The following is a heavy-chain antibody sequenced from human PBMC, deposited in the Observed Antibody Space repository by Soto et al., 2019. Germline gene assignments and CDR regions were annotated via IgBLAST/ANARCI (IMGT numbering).Heavy chain of an antibody. V-gene: IGHV4-61*08. CDR3: GRMPVAISILYWFDL. Sequence: SETLSLTCTVSGGSVSSGDYYWSWIRQPPGKGLEWIGHIYYSGSTNFNPSLKSRVTISVDTSKNRFSLKVNSVAAADTAVDYWGRMPVAISILYWFDLWGQGTLVTVSS. J-gene: IGHJ5*02. CDR2: IYYSGST. CDR1: GGSVSSGDYY. D-gene: IGHD5-12*01.